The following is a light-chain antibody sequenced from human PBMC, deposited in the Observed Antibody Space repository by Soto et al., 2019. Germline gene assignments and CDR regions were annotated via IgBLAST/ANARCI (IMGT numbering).Light chain of an antibody. CDR2: KAS. J-gene: IGKJ1*01. Sequence: DIQMTQSPSTLSGSVGDRVTISCRASQSITSWLAWFQQKPANAPKLLISKASNLESGVPSRFSGSGSGTEFTLTISGLQPDDFATYYCQQYNPYSPWTFGQGTKVDIK. CDR3: QQYNPYSPWT. V-gene: IGKV1-5*03. CDR1: QSITSW.